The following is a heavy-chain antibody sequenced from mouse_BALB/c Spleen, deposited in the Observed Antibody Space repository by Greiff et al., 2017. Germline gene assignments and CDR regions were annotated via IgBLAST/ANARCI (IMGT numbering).Heavy chain of an antibody. CDR1: GFTFSNYW. D-gene: IGHD1-1*01. CDR3: TRYYYGSSLYAMDY. V-gene: IGHV6-6*02. J-gene: IGHJ4*01. CDR2: IRLKSNNYAT. Sequence: EVHLVESGGGLVQPGGSMKLSCVASGFTFSNYWMNWVRQSPEKGLEWVAEIRLKSNNYATHYAESVKGRFTISRDDSKSSVYLQMNNLRAEDTGIYYCTRYYYGSSLYAMDYWGQGTSVTVSS.